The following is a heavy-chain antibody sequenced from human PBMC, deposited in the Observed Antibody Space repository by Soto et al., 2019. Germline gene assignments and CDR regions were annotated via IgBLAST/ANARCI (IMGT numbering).Heavy chain of an antibody. CDR2: IIPIFGTA. CDR3: ARTYDFWSGFSYYYYYGMDV. D-gene: IGHD3-3*01. Sequence: QVQLVQSGAEVKKPGSSVKVSCKASGGTFSSYAISWVRQAPGQGLEWMGGIIPIFGTANYAQKFQGRVTITADESTSTADMELSSLASEDTAVYYCARTYDFWSGFSYYYYYGMDVWGQGTTVTVSS. CDR1: GGTFSSYA. V-gene: IGHV1-69*01. J-gene: IGHJ6*02.